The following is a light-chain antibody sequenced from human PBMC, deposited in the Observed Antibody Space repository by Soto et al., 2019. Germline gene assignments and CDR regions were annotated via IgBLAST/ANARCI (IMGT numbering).Light chain of an antibody. CDR2: TAS. Sequence: DIQMTQSQSSVSASVGDRVTITCRASQGISSRLAWYQQKPGKAPKLLIYTASSLQSGGPSRFSGSGSETDFTLTISSLQPEDFATYYCQQANSFPLTFGGGTKVEIK. V-gene: IGKV1-12*01. CDR3: QQANSFPLT. J-gene: IGKJ4*01. CDR1: QGISSR.